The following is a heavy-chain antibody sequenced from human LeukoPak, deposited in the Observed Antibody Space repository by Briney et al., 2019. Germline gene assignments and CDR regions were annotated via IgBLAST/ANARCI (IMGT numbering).Heavy chain of an antibody. CDR3: ARVSVVVTAFDI. Sequence: SETLSLTCTVSGGSISSYYWSWIRQPAGKGLEWIGRIYTSGSINYDPSLKSRVTMSVDTSKNQFSLKLTSVTAADTAVYYCARVSVVVTAFDIWGQGTMVTVSS. V-gene: IGHV4-4*07. J-gene: IGHJ3*02. CDR1: GGSISSYY. D-gene: IGHD2-15*01. CDR2: IYTSGSI.